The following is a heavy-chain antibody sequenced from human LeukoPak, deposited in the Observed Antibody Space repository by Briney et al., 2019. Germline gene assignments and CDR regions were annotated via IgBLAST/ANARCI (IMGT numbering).Heavy chain of an antibody. CDR2: IYSGGST. D-gene: IGHD2-15*01. CDR1: GFTVSSNY. V-gene: IGHV3-66*01. Sequence: PGGSLRLSCAASGFTVSSNYMSWVRQAPGKGLEWVSVIYSGGSTYYADSVKGRFTISRDNSKNTLYLQMNSLRAEDTAVYYRAKGGIVVVIAGDAFDIWGQGTMVTVSS. J-gene: IGHJ3*02. CDR3: AKGGIVVVIAGDAFDI.